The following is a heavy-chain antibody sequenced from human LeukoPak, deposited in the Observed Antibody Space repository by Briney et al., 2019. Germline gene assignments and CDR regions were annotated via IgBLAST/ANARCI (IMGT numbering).Heavy chain of an antibody. CDR1: GFTLSSYA. CDR3: AKANTDYSNYNALDY. D-gene: IGHD4-11*01. V-gene: IGHV3-23*01. J-gene: IGHJ4*02. Sequence: AGGSLRLSCAASGFTLSSYAMSWVRQAPGKGLEWVSAISGSGGSTYYADSVKGRFTISRDNSKNTLYLQMNSLRAEDTAVYYCAKANTDYSNYNALDYWGQGTLVTVSS. CDR2: ISGSGGST.